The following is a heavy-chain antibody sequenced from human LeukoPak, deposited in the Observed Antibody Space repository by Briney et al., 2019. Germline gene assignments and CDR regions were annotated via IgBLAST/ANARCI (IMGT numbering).Heavy chain of an antibody. CDR3: ARVGTVHPPGAFDI. CDR2: IYYSGRT. CDR1: GGSISSSNYY. V-gene: IGHV4-39*07. J-gene: IGHJ3*02. D-gene: IGHD4-17*01. Sequence: PSETLSLTCTVSGGSISSSNYYWGWIRQPPGKGLECIGSIYYSGRTYYNPSLKSRVTISVDTSKNQFSLKLSSVTAADTAVYYCARVGTVHPPGAFDIWGQGTMVTVSS.